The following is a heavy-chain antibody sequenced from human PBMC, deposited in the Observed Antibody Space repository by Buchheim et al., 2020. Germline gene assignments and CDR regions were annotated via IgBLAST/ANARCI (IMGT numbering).Heavy chain of an antibody. V-gene: IGHV3-33*01. J-gene: IGHJ6*02. CDR1: GFTFSSYG. Sequence: QVQLVESGGGVVQPGRSLRLSCAASGFTFSSYGMHWVRQAPGKGLEWVAVIWYDGSNKYYADSVKGRFTISRDNSKNKMYLQMNSLRTEDTAVYYCARDPRYYDFWSGYSTNYYYYGMDVWGQGTT. D-gene: IGHD3-3*01. CDR2: IWYDGSNK. CDR3: ARDPRYYDFWSGYSTNYYYYGMDV.